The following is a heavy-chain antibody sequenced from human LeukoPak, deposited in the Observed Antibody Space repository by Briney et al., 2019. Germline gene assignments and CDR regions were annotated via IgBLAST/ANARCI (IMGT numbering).Heavy chain of an antibody. CDR3: TRQVVPPTPHSRWFTTESDAFDI. Sequence: ASVKVSCKASGYTFTSYDINWVRQATGQGLEWMGWMNPNSGNTGYAQKFQGRVTMTRNTSISTAYMELSSLRSEDTAVYYCTRQVVPPTPHSRWFTTESDAFDIWGQGTMVTVSS. J-gene: IGHJ3*02. CDR2: MNPNSGNT. V-gene: IGHV1-8*01. CDR1: GYTFTSYD. D-gene: IGHD2-15*01.